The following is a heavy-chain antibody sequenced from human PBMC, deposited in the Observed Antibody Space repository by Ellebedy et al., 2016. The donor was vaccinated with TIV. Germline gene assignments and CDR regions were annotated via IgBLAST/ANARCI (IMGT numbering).Heavy chain of an antibody. Sequence: MPSETLSLTCTVSGGSISSYYWSWIRQPPGKGLEWIGYISYSGSTYYNPSLKSRVTISVDTSKNQFSLKLSSVTAADTAVYYCARSLSPTRNWFDPWGQGTLVTVSS. D-gene: IGHD2-15*01. V-gene: IGHV4-59*12. CDR3: ARSLSPTRNWFDP. J-gene: IGHJ5*02. CDR2: ISYSGST. CDR1: GGSISSYY.